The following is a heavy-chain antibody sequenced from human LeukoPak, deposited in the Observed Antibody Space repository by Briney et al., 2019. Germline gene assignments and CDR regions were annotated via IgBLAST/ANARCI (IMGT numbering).Heavy chain of an antibody. V-gene: IGHV3-21*01. CDR1: GCTFSSYS. CDR2: ISSSSSYI. J-gene: IGHJ6*03. D-gene: IGHD2-15*01. CDR3: ARDPYQLGYCSGGSCYGNYYYYMDV. Sequence: GGSLRLSCAASGCTFSSYSMNWVRQAPGKGLEWVSSISSSSSYIYYADSVKGRFTISRDNAKNSLYLQMNSLRAEDTAVYYCARDPYQLGYCSGGSCYGNYYYYMDVWGKGTTVTVSS.